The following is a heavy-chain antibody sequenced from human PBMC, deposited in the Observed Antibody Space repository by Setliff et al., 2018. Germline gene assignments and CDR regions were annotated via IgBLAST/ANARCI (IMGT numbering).Heavy chain of an antibody. V-gene: IGHV4-34*01. CDR3: ARWHYYDNGATYAFDI. CDR2: IDQSGIT. CDR1: GGSFSGYY. D-gene: IGHD3-22*01. J-gene: IGHJ3*02. Sequence: ASETLSLTCAVYGGSFSGYYWSWIRQPPGKGPEWIGEIDQSGITNYNPSLKSRVTISIDTSKNQFSLYLTSVTAADTAVYYCARWHYYDNGATYAFDIWGQGTLVTVSS.